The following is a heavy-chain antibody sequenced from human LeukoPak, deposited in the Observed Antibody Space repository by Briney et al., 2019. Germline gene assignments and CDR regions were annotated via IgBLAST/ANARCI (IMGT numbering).Heavy chain of an antibody. J-gene: IGHJ4*02. CDR1: GFTFSNYA. V-gene: IGHV3-23*01. CDR3: AREGPRGNSQFDY. CDR2: ISGSSGLT. Sequence: GGSLRLSCAASGFTFSNYAMSWVRQAPGRGLEWVSAISGSSGLTYYADSVKGRFTISRDNSKNTLYLQMNSLRAEDTAVYYCAREGPRGNSQFDYWGQGTLVTVSS. D-gene: IGHD4-23*01.